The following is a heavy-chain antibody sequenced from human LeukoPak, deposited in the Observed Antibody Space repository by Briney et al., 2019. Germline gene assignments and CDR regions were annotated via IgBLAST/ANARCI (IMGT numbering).Heavy chain of an antibody. D-gene: IGHD4/OR15-4a*01. Sequence: GGSLRLSCAASWITLKHYGMHWVRQAPGKGLEWVAVIWYDGSKKYYADSVKGRFTISRDSSKNTLSSEMNSRRAEDTAVYYGAIDDYGPTFDPWGQGAQVTVSS. CDR1: WITLKHYG. V-gene: IGHV3-33*03. J-gene: IGHJ5*02. CDR2: IWYDGSKK. CDR3: AIDDYGPTFDP.